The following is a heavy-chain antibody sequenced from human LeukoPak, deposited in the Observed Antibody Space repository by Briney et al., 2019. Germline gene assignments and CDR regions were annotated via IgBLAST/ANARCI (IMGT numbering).Heavy chain of an antibody. CDR2: IRYDGSNK. Sequence: PGGSLRLSCAASGFTFSSYGMHWVRQAPGKGLEWVAFIRYDGSNKYYADSVKGRFTISRDNSKNTLYLQMNSLRAEDTAVYYCAKDPGVYAIRNYYMDVWGKGTTVTVSS. D-gene: IGHD2-8*01. J-gene: IGHJ6*03. V-gene: IGHV3-30*02. CDR1: GFTFSSYG. CDR3: AKDPGVYAIRNYYMDV.